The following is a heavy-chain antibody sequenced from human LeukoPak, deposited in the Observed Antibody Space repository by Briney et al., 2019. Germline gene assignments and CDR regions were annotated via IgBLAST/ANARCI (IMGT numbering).Heavy chain of an antibody. CDR3: ARGSESSGWYDY. CDR1: GFMFHDYA. Sequence: PGGSLRLSCAAPGFMFHDYAIHWVRQAPGKGLEWVSLISGDGGSTFYADSVKGRFTISRDNSKNSLYLQMNSLRSDDPALYYCARGSESSGWYDYWGQGTLVTVSS. V-gene: IGHV3-43*02. CDR2: ISGDGGST. D-gene: IGHD6-19*01. J-gene: IGHJ4*02.